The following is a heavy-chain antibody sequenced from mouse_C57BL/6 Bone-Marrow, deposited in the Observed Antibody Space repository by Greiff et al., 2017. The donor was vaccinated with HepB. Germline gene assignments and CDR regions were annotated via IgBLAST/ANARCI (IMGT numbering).Heavy chain of an antibody. CDR1: GYAFSSSW. Sequence: QLQQSGPELVKPGASVKISCKASGYAFSSSWKNWVKQRPGKGLEWIGRIYPGDGDTNYNGKFKGKATLTADKSSSTAYMQLSSLTSEDSAVYFCARCRGSSFYFDYWGQGTTLTVSS. V-gene: IGHV1-82*01. CDR3: ARCRGSSFYFDY. D-gene: IGHD1-1*01. J-gene: IGHJ2*01. CDR2: IYPGDGDT.